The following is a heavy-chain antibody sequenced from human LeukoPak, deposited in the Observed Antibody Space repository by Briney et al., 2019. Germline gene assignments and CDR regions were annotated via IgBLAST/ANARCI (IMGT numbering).Heavy chain of an antibody. J-gene: IGHJ4*02. V-gene: IGHV3-66*04. CDR1: GFTVSSNH. CDR2: IYSGGST. Sequence: GGSLRLSCAASGFTVSSNHMSWVRQAPGKGLEWVSVIYSGGSTYYADSVKGRFTISRDNSKNTLYLQMNSLRAEDTAVYYCAGQWLVTDYYFDYWGQGTLVTVSS. CDR3: AGQWLVTDYYFDY. D-gene: IGHD6-19*01.